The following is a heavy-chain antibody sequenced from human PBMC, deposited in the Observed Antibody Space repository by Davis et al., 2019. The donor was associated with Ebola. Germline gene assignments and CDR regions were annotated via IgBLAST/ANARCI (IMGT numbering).Heavy chain of an antibody. D-gene: IGHD3-16*01. V-gene: IGHV4-4*02. Sequence: MPSETLSLTCAVSGGSISSSNWWSWVRQPPGKGLEWIGEIYHSGSTNYNPSLRSRVTISVDKSKNQFSLKLSSVTAADTAVYYCARAGGLEYYFDYWGQGTLVTVSS. CDR2: IYHSGST. J-gene: IGHJ4*02. CDR3: ARAGGLEYYFDY. CDR1: GGSISSSNW.